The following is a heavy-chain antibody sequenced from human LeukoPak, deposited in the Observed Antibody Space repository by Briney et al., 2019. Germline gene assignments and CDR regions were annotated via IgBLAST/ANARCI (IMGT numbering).Heavy chain of an antibody. Sequence: GGSLRLSCAASGFTFSNYWMSWVRQAPGKGLEWVANIKRDGSEKYYVDSVRGRFTISRDNAKNSLFLQMDSLRGEDTAVYYCARCTTGKTFGSLREIKKSREIDYWGQGTLVTVSS. D-gene: IGHD1-1*01. CDR2: IKRDGSEK. CDR3: ARCTTGKTFGSLREIKKSREIDY. V-gene: IGHV3-7*01. J-gene: IGHJ4*02. CDR1: GFTFSNYW.